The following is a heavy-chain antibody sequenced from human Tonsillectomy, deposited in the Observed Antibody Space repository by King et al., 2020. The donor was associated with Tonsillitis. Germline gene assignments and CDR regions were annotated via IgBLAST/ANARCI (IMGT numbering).Heavy chain of an antibody. CDR1: GFAFDDYA. CDR2: SRSLTYSGTA. D-gene: IGHD1-1*01. CDR3: TRGPVLNDVTENDDAFDV. Sequence: VQLVESGGELVQPGRSLTLSCTTSGFAFDDYAMTWIRQAPGKGLEWVGFSRSLTYSGTASYAASVEGRFSIVRDDANSLVYLQMNDMTTDDTGAYFCTRGPVLNDVTENDDAFDVWGQGTLVTVSS. J-gene: IGHJ3*01. V-gene: IGHV3-49*03.